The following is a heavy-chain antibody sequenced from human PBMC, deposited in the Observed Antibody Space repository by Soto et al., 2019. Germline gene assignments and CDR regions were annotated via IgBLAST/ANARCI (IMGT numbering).Heavy chain of an antibody. CDR3: AGDPTTADAFDI. J-gene: IGHJ3*02. D-gene: IGHD4-17*01. V-gene: IGHV4-34*01. CDR2: INHSGST. CDR1: GGSFSGYY. Sequence: SETLSLTCAVYGGSFSGYYWSWIRQPPGKGLEWIGEINHSGSTNYNPSLKSRVTISVDTSKNQFSLKLSSVTAADTAVYYCAGDPTTADAFDIWGQGTMVTVSS.